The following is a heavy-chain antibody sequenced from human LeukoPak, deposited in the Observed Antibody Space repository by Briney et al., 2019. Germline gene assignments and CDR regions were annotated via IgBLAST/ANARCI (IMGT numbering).Heavy chain of an antibody. V-gene: IGHV1-24*01. D-gene: IGHD3-10*01. J-gene: IGHJ4*02. CDR1: GYTLTELS. CDR3: ATPRTYYYGSGSYYHFDY. CDR2: FDPEDGET. Sequence: ASVKVFCKVSGYTLTELSMHWVRQAPGKGLEWMGGFDPEDGETIYAQKFQGRVTMTEDTSTDTAYMELSSLRSEDTAVYYCATPRTYYYGSGSYYHFDYWGQGTLVTVSS.